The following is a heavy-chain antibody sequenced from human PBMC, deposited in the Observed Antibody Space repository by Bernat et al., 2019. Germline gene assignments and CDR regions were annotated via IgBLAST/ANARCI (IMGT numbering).Heavy chain of an antibody. V-gene: IGHV3-43*02. D-gene: IGHD3-22*01. CDR1: GFTFYDYA. CDR2: ISGDGGST. J-gene: IGHJ1*01. CDR3: AKAPRSGYYAQYFQH. Sequence: EVQLVESGGGVVQPGGSLGLSCAASGFTFYDYAMHWFRKPQGKGLEWVSLISGDGGSTYYADSVKGRFTISRDNSKNSLYLQMNSLRTEDTALYYCAKAPRSGYYAQYFQHWGQGTLVTVSS.